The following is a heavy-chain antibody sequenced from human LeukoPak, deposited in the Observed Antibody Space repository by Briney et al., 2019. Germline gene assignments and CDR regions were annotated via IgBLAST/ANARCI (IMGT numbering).Heavy chain of an antibody. Sequence: GGSLRLSCAASGFTFSSCSVNWVRQAPGKGLEWVSYISSSSSYTNYADSVKGRFTISRDNAKNSLYLQMNSLRAEDTAVYYCARGRTGWTAMADYYYYGMDVWGQGTTVTVSS. J-gene: IGHJ6*02. CDR3: ARGRTGWTAMADYYYYGMDV. V-gene: IGHV3-21*05. CDR1: GFTFSSCS. D-gene: IGHD5-18*01. CDR2: ISSSSSYT.